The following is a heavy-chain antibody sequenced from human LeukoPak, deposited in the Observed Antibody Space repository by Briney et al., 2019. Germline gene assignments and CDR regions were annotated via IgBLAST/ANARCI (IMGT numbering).Heavy chain of an antibody. V-gene: IGHV3-23*01. D-gene: IGHD4/OR15-4a*01. J-gene: IGHJ6*03. CDR3: ARKGGASVYYNYYMDA. Sequence: PGGSLRLSCAASGFTFSSYAMSWVRQAPGKGLEWVSAISDSGGSTYYADSVKGRFTISRDNSKNTLYLQMNSLRAEDTAVYYCARKGGASVYYNYYMDAWGKGTTVTVSS. CDR2: ISDSGGST. CDR1: GFTFSSYA.